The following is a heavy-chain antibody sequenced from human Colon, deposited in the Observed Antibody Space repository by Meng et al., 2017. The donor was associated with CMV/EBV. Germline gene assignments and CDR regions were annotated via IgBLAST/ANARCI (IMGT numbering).Heavy chain of an antibody. CDR1: GFSFSSYS. Sequence: GESLKISCAASGFSFSSYSMNWVRQVPGKGLEWVSTLSGDSVYIYYADSVKGRFTISRDNAKNSLYLQMNSLRAEDTAVYYCARAGRAAAAGTRLVDYWGQGTLVTVSS. J-gene: IGHJ4*02. CDR2: LSGDSVYI. CDR3: ARAGRAAAAGTRLVDY. D-gene: IGHD6-13*01. V-gene: IGHV3-21*01.